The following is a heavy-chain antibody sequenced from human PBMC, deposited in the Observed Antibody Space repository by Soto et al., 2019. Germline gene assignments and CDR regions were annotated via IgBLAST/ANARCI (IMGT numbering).Heavy chain of an antibody. Sequence: ASVKVSCKASGYTFTSYYMHWVRQAPGQGLEWMGIINPSGGSTSYAQKFQGRVTMTRDTSTSTVYMELSSLRSEDTAVYYCARELSGGYRYGSDYYGMDVWGQGITVNVSS. CDR3: ARELSGGYRYGSDYYGMDV. J-gene: IGHJ6*02. V-gene: IGHV1-46*01. CDR2: INPSGGST. D-gene: IGHD5-18*01. CDR1: GYTFTSYY.